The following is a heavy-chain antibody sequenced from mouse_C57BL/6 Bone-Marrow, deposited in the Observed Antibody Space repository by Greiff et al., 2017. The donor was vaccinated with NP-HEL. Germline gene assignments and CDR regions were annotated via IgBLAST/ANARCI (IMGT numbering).Heavy chain of an antibody. D-gene: IGHD4-1*01. V-gene: IGHV1-81*01. CDR2: IYPRSGNT. Sequence: QVQLQQSGAELARPGASVKLSCKASGYTFTSYGISWVKQRPGQGLEWIGEIYPRSGNTYYNEQFKGKATLTADKSSSTAYMELRSLTSEDSAVYFCARLVPQLTGTSWYFDVWGTGTTVTVSS. CDR1: GYTFTSYG. J-gene: IGHJ1*03. CDR3: ARLVPQLTGTSWYFDV.